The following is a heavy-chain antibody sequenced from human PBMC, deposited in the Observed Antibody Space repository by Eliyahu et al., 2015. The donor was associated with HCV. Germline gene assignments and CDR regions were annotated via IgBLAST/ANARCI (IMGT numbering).Heavy chain of an antibody. J-gene: IGHJ4*02. V-gene: IGHV1-3*01. CDR2: INADNGDT. D-gene: IGHD1-26*01. CDR3: AKERGPSSGSEDY. CDR1: GYTFTKYG. Sequence: EVKKPGASVKVSCKASGYTFTKYGVQWVRQAPGQRFEWIGWINADNGDTKYSQKFQGRVTITRDTSASTAYMELSSLTSEDTAVYYCAKERGPSSGSEDYWGQGTLVTVSS.